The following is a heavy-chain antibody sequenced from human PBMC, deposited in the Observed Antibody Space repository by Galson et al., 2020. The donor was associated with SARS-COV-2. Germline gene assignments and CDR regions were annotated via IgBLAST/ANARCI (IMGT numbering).Heavy chain of an antibody. D-gene: IGHD6-19*01. Sequence: GESLKISCAASGFTFSSYAMSWVRQAPGKGLEWVSVIYSGGSTYYADSVKGRFTISRDNSKNTLYLQMNSLRAEDTAVYYCAKDLLHGYSSGWYDYWGQGTLVTVSS. V-gene: IGHV3-23*03. CDR2: IYSGGST. CDR3: AKDLLHGYSSGWYDY. CDR1: GFTFSSYA. J-gene: IGHJ4*02.